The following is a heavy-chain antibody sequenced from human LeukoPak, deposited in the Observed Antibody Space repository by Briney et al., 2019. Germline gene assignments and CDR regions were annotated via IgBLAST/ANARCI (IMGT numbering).Heavy chain of an antibody. Sequence: GGSLRLSCAASGFTFSGSAMHWVRQASGKGLEWVGHIGNKVSNYATEYAASLRGRFTISRDDSKDTAYLQVNSLKTEDTAVYYCAGNYDSWTGLNYWGQGTLVTVSS. CDR2: IGNKVSNYAT. V-gene: IGHV3-73*01. CDR1: GFTFSGSA. D-gene: IGHD3-3*01. J-gene: IGHJ4*02. CDR3: AGNYDSWTGLNY.